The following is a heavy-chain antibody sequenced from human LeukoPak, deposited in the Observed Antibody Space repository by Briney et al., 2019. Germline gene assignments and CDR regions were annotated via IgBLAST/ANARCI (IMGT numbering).Heavy chain of an antibody. CDR1: GYSISSGYY. V-gene: IGHV4-61*01. CDR3: ARDRYSGYGATGY. CDR2: IYYSGST. J-gene: IGHJ4*02. Sequence: KPSETLSLTCAVSGYSISSGYYWSWIRQPPGKGLEWIGYIYYSGSTNYNPSLKSRVTISVDKSKKQFSLKLRSVTAADTAVYYCARDRYSGYGATGYWGQGTLVTVSS. D-gene: IGHD5-12*01.